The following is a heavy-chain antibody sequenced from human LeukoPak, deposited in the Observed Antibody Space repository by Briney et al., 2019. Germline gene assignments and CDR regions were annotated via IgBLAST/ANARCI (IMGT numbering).Heavy chain of an antibody. J-gene: IGHJ4*02. CDR2: IYHSGST. CDR3: ARELKSYFHY. V-gene: IGHV4-38-2*02. CDR1: GYSISSGYY. Sequence: SETLSLTCTVSGYSISSGYYWGWIRQPPGKGLEWIGSIYHSGSTYYNPSLKSRVTISVDTSKNQFSLKLSSVTAADTAVYYCARELKSYFHYWGQGTLVTVSS.